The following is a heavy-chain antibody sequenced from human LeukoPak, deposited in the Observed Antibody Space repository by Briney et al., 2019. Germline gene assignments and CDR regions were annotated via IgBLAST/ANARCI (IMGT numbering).Heavy chain of an antibody. Sequence: GESLKISCKGSGYSFTSYWIGWVRQMPGKGLEWMGIIYPGDSDTRYSPSFQGQVTISADKSISTAYLQWSSLKASDTAMYYCARHRVGPGRGTQPFDYWGQGTLVTVSS. V-gene: IGHV5-51*01. CDR2: IYPGDSDT. CDR1: GYSFTSYW. CDR3: ARHRVGPGRGTQPFDY. D-gene: IGHD3-10*01. J-gene: IGHJ4*02.